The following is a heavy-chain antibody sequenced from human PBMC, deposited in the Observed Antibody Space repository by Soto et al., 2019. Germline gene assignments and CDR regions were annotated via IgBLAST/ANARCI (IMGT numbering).Heavy chain of an antibody. V-gene: IGHV3-53*01. CDR2: IYSDGTT. J-gene: IGHJ4*02. Sequence: VGSLRLSCAASGFSFSSAWMSWVRQTPEKGLEWVSIIYSDGTTSYADSVKGRFTISRDNFKNTLHLQMNSLRAEDTAVYYCAILSNWGQGTLVTVSS. CDR3: AILSN. D-gene: IGHD6-6*01. CDR1: GFSFSSAW.